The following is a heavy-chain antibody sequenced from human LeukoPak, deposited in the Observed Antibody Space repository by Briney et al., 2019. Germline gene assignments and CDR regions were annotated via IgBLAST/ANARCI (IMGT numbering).Heavy chain of an antibody. J-gene: IGHJ4*02. CDR1: GGSISSGSYY. V-gene: IGHV4-61*02. CDR3: ARDLSQYSYGTFDY. CDR2: IYSSGTT. D-gene: IGHD5-18*01. Sequence: SETLSLTCTVPGGSISSGSYYWSWIRQPAGRGLEWIGRIYSSGTTNYNPSLKSRVTISVDTSKNQFSLNLNSVTAADTAVYYCARDLSQYSYGTFDYWGQGTLVTVSS.